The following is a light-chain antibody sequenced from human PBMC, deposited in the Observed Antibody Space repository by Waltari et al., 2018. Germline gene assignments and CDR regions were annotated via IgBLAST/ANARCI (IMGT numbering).Light chain of an antibody. V-gene: IGKV3-20*01. Sequence: EIVLTQSPGTLSLSPGERATLSCRASQSVSSTYLTWYQQKPGQAPRLLLYGASSRATGIPDRFSGSGAGTDFTLTISRLEPEDFAVYYCQQYVSSFTFGPGTKVDIK. CDR1: QSVSSTY. J-gene: IGKJ3*01. CDR2: GAS. CDR3: QQYVSSFT.